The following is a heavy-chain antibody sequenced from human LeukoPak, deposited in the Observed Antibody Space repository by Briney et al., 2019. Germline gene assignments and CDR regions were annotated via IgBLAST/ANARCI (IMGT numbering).Heavy chain of an antibody. CDR3: AKLTLVTGGFFDY. D-gene: IGHD2-21*02. CDR1: GFAFSSYA. CDR2: ITGSGSGT. J-gene: IGHJ4*02. Sequence: GGSLRLSCAASGFAFSSYAMSWVRQAPGKGLEWVSAITGSGSGTYYADSVKGRFTISRDNSKNTLYLQMNSLRAEDTAVYYCAKLTLVTGGFFDYWGQGTLVTVSS. V-gene: IGHV3-23*01.